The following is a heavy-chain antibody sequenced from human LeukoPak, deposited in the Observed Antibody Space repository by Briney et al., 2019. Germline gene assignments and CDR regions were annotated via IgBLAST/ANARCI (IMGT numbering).Heavy chain of an antibody. CDR2: IKSKTDGGTT. D-gene: IGHD3-10*01. CDR3: TTDCLLWFGEACYVDV. CDR1: GFTFSNAW. Sequence: GGSLRLSCAASGFTFSNAWMSWVRQAPGKGLEWVGRIKSKTDGGTTDYAAPVKGRFTISRDDSKNTLYLQMDSLKTEDTAVYYCTTDCLLWFGEACYVDVWGKGTTVTVSS. V-gene: IGHV3-15*01. J-gene: IGHJ6*03.